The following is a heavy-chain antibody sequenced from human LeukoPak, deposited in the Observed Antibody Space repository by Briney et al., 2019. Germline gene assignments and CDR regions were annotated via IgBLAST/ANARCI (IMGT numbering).Heavy chain of an antibody. J-gene: IGHJ6*02. V-gene: IGHV7-4-1*02. Sequence: ASVKASCKASGYTFTSYAMNWVRRAPGQGLEWMGWIKTNTGNSRYAQGFTGRFVFSLDISVSTAYLQISSPKAEDTAVYYCARSNPDNYYSMDVWGQGTTVTVSS. CDR2: IKTNTGNS. CDR3: ARSNPDNYYSMDV. CDR1: GYTFTSYA.